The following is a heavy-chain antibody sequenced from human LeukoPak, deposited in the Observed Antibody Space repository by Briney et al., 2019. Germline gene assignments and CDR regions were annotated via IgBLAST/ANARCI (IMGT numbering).Heavy chain of an antibody. V-gene: IGHV3-30*03. Sequence: PGGSLRLSCAASGFTFSSYGMHWVRQAPGKGLEWVAVISYDGSNKYYADSVKGRFTISRDNSKNTLYLQMNSLRAEDTAVYYCATYGDLFDYWGQGTLVTVSS. CDR2: ISYDGSNK. CDR3: ATYGDLFDY. CDR1: GFTFSSYG. D-gene: IGHD4-17*01. J-gene: IGHJ4*02.